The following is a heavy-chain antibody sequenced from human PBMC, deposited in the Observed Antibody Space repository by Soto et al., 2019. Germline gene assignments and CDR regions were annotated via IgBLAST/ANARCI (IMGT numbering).Heavy chain of an antibody. D-gene: IGHD3-3*01. CDR2: ISGSGGST. CDR1: RFTFSSYV. Sequence: PGGSLRLSCAASRFTFSSYVMSWVRQAPGKGLEWVSAISGSGGSTYYADSVKGRFTISRDNSKNTLYLQMNSLRAEDTAVYYCAKASSEFRYYDFWSGYPAIDYWGQGTLVTVSS. V-gene: IGHV3-23*01. CDR3: AKASSEFRYYDFWSGYPAIDY. J-gene: IGHJ4*02.